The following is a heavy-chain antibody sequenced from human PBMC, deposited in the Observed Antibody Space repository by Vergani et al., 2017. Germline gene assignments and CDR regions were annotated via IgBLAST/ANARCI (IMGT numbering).Heavy chain of an antibody. Sequence: EVQLVESGGGLVQPGGSLRVSCAASGFTFSSYWMSWVRQAPGKGLEWVAHIKQDGSEKYYVDSVKGRFTISRDNAETTLYLQMNSLRDEDRGVYYCARISGGSAPYLHYWGQGTLVTVAS. CDR1: GFTFSSYW. D-gene: IGHD2-15*01. CDR3: ARISGGSAPYLHY. J-gene: IGHJ1*01. V-gene: IGHV3-7*01. CDR2: IKQDGSEK.